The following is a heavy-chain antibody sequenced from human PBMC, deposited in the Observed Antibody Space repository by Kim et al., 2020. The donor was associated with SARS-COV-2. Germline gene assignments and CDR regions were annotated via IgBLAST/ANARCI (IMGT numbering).Heavy chain of an antibody. CDR2: IGGGGART. CDR3: AKCHSGWGNDAFVI. D-gene: IGHD3-10*01. Sequence: GGSLRLSCAASGFTFSSYAMSWVRQAPGKGLEWVSYIGGGGARTHYAGSVKGRCTISRDNSKNILYLQLNSLRAEDTAVYYCAKCHSGWGNDAFVIWG. CDR1: GFTFSSYA. V-gene: IGHV3-23*01. J-gene: IGHJ3*02.